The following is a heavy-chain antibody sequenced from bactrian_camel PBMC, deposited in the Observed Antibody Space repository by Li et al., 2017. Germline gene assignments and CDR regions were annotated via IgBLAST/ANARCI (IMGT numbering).Heavy chain of an antibody. Sequence: HVQLVESGGGLVQPGGSLRLSCAASGFTFSNYGMSWVRQAPGKGLEWVSVISSDGRNVYYRDSVKGRFTISRDNAKNTLYLQLTSLKPEDTAMYYCAKDLDSGGYYYVPDWGLGTQVTVS. CDR2: ISSDGRNV. CDR3: AKDLDSGGYYYVPD. V-gene: IGHV3S6*01. CDR1: GFTFSNYG. J-gene: IGHJ4*01. D-gene: IGHD2*01.